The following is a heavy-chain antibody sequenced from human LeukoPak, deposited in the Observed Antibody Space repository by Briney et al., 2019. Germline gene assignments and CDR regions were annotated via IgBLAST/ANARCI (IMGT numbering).Heavy chain of an antibody. J-gene: IGHJ4*02. CDR1: GFTFSDYY. CDR3: ARESTDCSSTSCYTYFDY. Sequence: LRLSCAASGFTFSDYYMSWIRQAPGKGLEWIGYIYYSGSTNYNPSLKSRVTISVDTSKNQFSLKLSSVTAADTAVYYCARESTDCSSTSCYTYFDYWAREPWSPSPQ. CDR2: IYYSGST. V-gene: IGHV4-59*01. D-gene: IGHD2-2*02.